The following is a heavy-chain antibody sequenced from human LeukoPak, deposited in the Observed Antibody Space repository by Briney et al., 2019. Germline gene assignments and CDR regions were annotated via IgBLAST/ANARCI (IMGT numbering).Heavy chain of an antibody. V-gene: IGHV4-4*07. Sequence: SETLSLTCAVSGGSISSYYWSWIRQPAGKGLEWIGRIYASGGTNYSPSLRSRVTMSVDTSKNQFSLKLSSVTAADTAVYYCARDVGSKYDFWSGYYYIGQPIFGYWGQGTLVTVSS. D-gene: IGHD3-3*01. CDR1: GGSISSYY. J-gene: IGHJ4*02. CDR3: ARDVGSKYDFWSGYYYIGQPIFGY. CDR2: IYASGGT.